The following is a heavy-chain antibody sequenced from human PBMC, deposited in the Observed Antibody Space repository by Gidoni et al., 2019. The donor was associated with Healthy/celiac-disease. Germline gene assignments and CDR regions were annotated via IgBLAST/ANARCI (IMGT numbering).Heavy chain of an antibody. D-gene: IGHD2-21*01. J-gene: IGHJ6*02. V-gene: IGHV5-10-1*03. CDR2: IDPSDSYT. CDR1: GSSFTSYW. Sequence: EVQLVQSGAEVKKPGESLTISCQGSGSSFTSYWISWGRQMPGKGREWMGRIDPSDSYTNYSPSFQGHVTISADKSISTAYLQWSSLKASDTAMYYCARLGIVVVSYGMDVWGQGTTVTVSS. CDR3: ARLGIVVVSYGMDV.